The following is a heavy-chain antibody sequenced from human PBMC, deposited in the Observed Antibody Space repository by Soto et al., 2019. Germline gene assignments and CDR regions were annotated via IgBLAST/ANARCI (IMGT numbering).Heavy chain of an antibody. CDR2: IYSGGST. Sequence: EVQLVESGGGLVQPGGSLRLSCAASGFTVSSNYMSCVRQAPGKGLEWVSVIYSGGSTYYAGSVKGRFTISRHNSKNTLYLQMNSLRAEDTAVYYCARGVACSGGSCRPDAFDIWGQGTIVTVSS. D-gene: IGHD2-15*01. CDR3: ARGVACSGGSCRPDAFDI. CDR1: GFTVSSNY. J-gene: IGHJ3*02. V-gene: IGHV3-53*04.